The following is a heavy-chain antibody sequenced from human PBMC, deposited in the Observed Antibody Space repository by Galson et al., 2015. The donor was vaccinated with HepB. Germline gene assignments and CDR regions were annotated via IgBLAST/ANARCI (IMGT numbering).Heavy chain of an antibody. Sequence: SLRLSCAASGFTFSSYAMHWVRQAPGKGLEWVAVISYDGSNKYYADSVKGRFTISRDNSKNTLYLQMNSLRAEDTAVYYCARDRRPWIPYYFDYWGQGTLVTVSS. CDR2: ISYDGSNK. V-gene: IGHV3-30-3*01. CDR3: ARDRRPWIPYYFDY. CDR1: GFTFSSYA. D-gene: IGHD5-12*01. J-gene: IGHJ4*02.